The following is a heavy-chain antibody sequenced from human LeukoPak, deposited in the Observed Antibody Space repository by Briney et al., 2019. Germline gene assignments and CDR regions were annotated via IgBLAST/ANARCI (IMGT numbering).Heavy chain of an antibody. CDR1: GFTFSSYG. J-gene: IGHJ4*02. CDR3: ARDFVDTAMVTPGY. V-gene: IGHV3-30*02. Sequence: GGSLRLSCAASGFTFSSYGMHWVRQAPGKGLEWVAFIRYDGSNKYYADSVKGRFTISRDNSKNTLYLQMNSLRAEDTAVYYCARDFVDTAMVTPGYWGQGTLVTVSS. D-gene: IGHD5-18*01. CDR2: IRYDGSNK.